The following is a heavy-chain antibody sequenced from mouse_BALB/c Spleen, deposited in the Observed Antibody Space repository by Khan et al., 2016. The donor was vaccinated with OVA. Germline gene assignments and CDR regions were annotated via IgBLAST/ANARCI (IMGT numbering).Heavy chain of an antibody. CDR2: ININTGEP. CDR1: GYTFTNYG. Sequence: QIQLVQSGPELKKPGETVKISCKASGYTFTNYGMNWVKQAPGKGLKWMGWININTGEPTYADDFKGRFAFSLETSASSAYLQINNLKNEATATXVCARGGRRAMDYWGQGTSVTVSS. D-gene: IGHD3-3*01. CDR3: ARGGRRAMDY. J-gene: IGHJ4*01. V-gene: IGHV9-3-1*01.